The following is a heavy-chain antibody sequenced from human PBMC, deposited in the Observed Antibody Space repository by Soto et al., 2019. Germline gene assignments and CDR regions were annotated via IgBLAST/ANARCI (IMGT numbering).Heavy chain of an antibody. V-gene: IGHV4-30-2*01. D-gene: IGHD5-12*01. CDR1: GDSISSGGYS. CDR2: IYQSGST. CDR3: ARDTRDGYDFEY. J-gene: IGHJ4*02. Sequence: QLQLQESGSGLVKPSQTLSLTCAVSGDSISSGGYSWTWIRQPPGKGLEWIGHIYQSGSTLYNPSLESRGAISVDKSKNLFSLDLSSVTAADTAVYYCARDTRDGYDFEYWDQGILVTVSS.